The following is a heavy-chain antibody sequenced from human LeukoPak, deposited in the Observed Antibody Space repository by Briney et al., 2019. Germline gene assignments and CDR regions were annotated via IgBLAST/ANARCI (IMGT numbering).Heavy chain of an antibody. J-gene: IGHJ4*02. D-gene: IGHD3-10*01. CDR3: ARGTQTYYYGSGSSLGFDY. CDR1: GGSISSGGYS. V-gene: IGHV4-30-2*01. CDR2: INHSGST. Sequence: PSQTLSLTCAVSGGSISSGGYSWSWIRQPPGKGLEWIGEINHSGSTNYNPSLKSRVTISVDTSKNQFSLKLSSVTAADTAVYYCARGTQTYYYGSGSSLGFDYWGQGTLVTVSS.